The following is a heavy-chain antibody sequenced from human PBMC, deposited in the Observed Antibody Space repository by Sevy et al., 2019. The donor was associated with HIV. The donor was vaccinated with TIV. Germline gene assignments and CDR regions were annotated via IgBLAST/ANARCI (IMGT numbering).Heavy chain of an antibody. D-gene: IGHD2-2*01. CDR2: ISSSGSTI. CDR3: ARDQDIVVVPARGMDV. J-gene: IGHJ6*02. CDR1: GFTFSDYY. Sequence: GGSLRLSCAASGFTFSDYYMSWIRQAPGKGLERVSYISSSGSTIYYADSVKGRFTISRDNAKNSLYLQMNSLRAEDTAVYYCARDQDIVVVPARGMDVWVQGTTVTVSS. V-gene: IGHV3-11*01.